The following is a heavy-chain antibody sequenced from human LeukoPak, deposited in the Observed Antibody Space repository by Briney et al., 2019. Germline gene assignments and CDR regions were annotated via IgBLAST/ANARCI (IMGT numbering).Heavy chain of an antibody. CDR3: ARGMYYYGSGSSENFDY. J-gene: IGHJ4*02. Sequence: GRSLRLSCAASGFTFDDYAMHWVRQAPGKGLEWVSGISWNSGSIGYADSVKGRFTISRDNAKNSLYLQMNSLRAEDTAVYYCARGMYYYGSGSSENFDYWGQGTLVTVS. V-gene: IGHV3-9*01. CDR2: ISWNSGSI. CDR1: GFTFDDYA. D-gene: IGHD3-10*01.